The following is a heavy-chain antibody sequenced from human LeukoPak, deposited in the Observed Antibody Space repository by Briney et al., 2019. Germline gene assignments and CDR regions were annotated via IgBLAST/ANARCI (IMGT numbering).Heavy chain of an antibody. J-gene: IGHJ4*02. Sequence: GGSLRLSCEASGFTFRDYNVNWVRQAPGKGLEWVSSISSSSSFISYADSAKGRFTISRDNAKNSLYLQMNSLRAEDTALYYCATEYYDLLTGYLYYFHYWGQGTLVTVSS. V-gene: IGHV3-21*01. CDR2: ISSSSSFI. D-gene: IGHD3-9*01. CDR1: GFTFRDYN. CDR3: ATEYYDLLTGYLYYFHY.